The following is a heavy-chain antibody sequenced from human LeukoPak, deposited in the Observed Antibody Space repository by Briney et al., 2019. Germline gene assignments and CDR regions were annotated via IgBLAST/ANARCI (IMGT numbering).Heavy chain of an antibody. V-gene: IGHV3-7*01. CDR2: IKEDGSEI. Sequence: GGSLRLSCAASAFTFSNYWMSWVRQAPGKGLEWVANIKEDGSEINYVDSVKGRFTISRDNAKNSLYLQMNSLRVGDTAVYYCARDRGYSTFDFWSQGTLVTVSS. J-gene: IGHJ4*02. CDR3: ARDRGYSTFDF. CDR1: AFTFSNYW. D-gene: IGHD4-23*01.